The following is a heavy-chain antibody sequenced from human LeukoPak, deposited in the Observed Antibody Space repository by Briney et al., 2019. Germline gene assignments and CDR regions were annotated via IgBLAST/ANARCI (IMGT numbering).Heavy chain of an antibody. D-gene: IGHD6-13*01. V-gene: IGHV3-7*03. Sequence: GGSLRLSCAASGFTFSSYWMSWVRQAPGKGLEWVANIKQDGSEKCYVDSVKGRFTISRDNAKNSLYLQMNSLRAEDTAVYYCARDWAAVTPSYFDYWGQGTLVTVSS. J-gene: IGHJ4*02. CDR3: ARDWAAVTPSYFDY. CDR2: IKQDGSEK. CDR1: GFTFSSYW.